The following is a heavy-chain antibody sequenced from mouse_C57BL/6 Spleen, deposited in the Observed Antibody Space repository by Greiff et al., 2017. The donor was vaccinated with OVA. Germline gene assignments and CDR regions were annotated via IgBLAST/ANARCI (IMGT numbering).Heavy chain of an antibody. V-gene: IGHV1-15*01. CDR1: GYTFTDYE. CDR2: IDPETGGT. J-gene: IGHJ1*03. CDR3: TRGGYGSSWGWYFDV. Sequence: VQLQQSGAELVRPGASVTLSCKASGYTFTDYEMHWVKQTPVHGLEWIGAIDPETGGTAYNQKFKGKAILTADKSSSTAYMELRSLTSEDSAVYYCTRGGYGSSWGWYFDVWGTGTTVTVSS. D-gene: IGHD1-1*01.